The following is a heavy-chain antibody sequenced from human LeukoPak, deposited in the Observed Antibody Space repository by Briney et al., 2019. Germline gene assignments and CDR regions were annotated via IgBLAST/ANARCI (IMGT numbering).Heavy chain of an antibody. J-gene: IGHJ5*02. CDR1: GGSISSYY. CDR2: IYYSGST. D-gene: IGHD2-2*01. V-gene: IGHV4-59*01. Sequence: SETLSLTCTVSGGSISSYYWSWIRQPPGKGLEWIGYIYYSGSTNYNPSLKSRVTISVDTSKNQFSLKLCSVTAADTAVYYCARDLSRDIVVVPAAIGWFDPWGQGTLVTVSS. CDR3: ARDLSRDIVVVPAAIGWFDP.